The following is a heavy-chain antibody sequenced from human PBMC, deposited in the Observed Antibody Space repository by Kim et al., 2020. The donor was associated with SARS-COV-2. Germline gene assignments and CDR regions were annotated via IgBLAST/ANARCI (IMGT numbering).Heavy chain of an antibody. V-gene: IGHV4-59*01. CDR2: IYFSGCS. CDR3: ARELFGSGNDAFDI. CDR1: GGSISSYY. D-gene: IGHD3-10*01. J-gene: IGHJ3*02. Sequence: SETLSLTCTVSGGSISSYYWSWILQPPANGLEVIGYIYFSGCSNYNPPLNSLVTISVDTSKNQFSLKLRSVTAAYTAVYYCARELFGSGNDAFDIWGQGTMVTVSS.